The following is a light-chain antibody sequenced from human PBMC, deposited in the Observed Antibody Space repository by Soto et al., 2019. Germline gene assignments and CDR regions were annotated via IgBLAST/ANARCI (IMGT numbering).Light chain of an antibody. J-gene: IGLJ3*02. CDR1: TGAVTSGHY. CDR2: DTT. V-gene: IGLV7-46*01. Sequence: QTVVTQEPSLTVSPGGTVTLTCGSSTGAVTSGHYPYWFQQKPGQAPRTLIYDTTNKHSWTPARSSGSLLGGKAALTLAGAQTDDEADYYCLLSYSGTNWVFGGGTKLTVL. CDR3: LLSYSGTNWV.